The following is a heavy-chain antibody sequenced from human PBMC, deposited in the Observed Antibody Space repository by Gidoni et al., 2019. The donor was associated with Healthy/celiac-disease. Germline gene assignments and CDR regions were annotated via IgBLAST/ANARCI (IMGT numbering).Heavy chain of an antibody. D-gene: IGHD6-13*01. V-gene: IGHV3-30*04. CDR3: ASIAAAGF. J-gene: IGHJ4*02. Sequence: QVQLLAPGGGVAQPGRSLRLSCAASGFTCSSYAMHWVRQAPGKGLEWVAVISYDGSNKYYADSVKGRFTISRDNFKNTLYLQMNSLRAEDTAVYYCASIAAAGFWGQGTLVTVSS. CDR2: ISYDGSNK. CDR1: GFTCSSYA.